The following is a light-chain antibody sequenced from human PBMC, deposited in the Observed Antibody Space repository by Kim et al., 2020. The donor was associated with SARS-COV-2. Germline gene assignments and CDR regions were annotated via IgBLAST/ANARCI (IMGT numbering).Light chain of an antibody. J-gene: IGLJ1*01. CDR2: YDS. Sequence: SYELTQPPSVSVAPGQTARITCGGNNIGGHSVHWYQQKPGQAPVLVIYYDSDRPSGIPERFSGSKAATTATLTISRVEAGDEAAYYCQVWELDTDDYVFG. V-gene: IGLV3-21*01. CDR3: QVWELDTDDYV. CDR1: NIGGHS.